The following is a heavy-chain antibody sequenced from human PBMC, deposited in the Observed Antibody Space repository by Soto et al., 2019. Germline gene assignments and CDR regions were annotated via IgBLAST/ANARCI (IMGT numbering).Heavy chain of an antibody. V-gene: IGHV1-2*04. J-gene: IGHJ6*02. D-gene: IGHD5-12*01. CDR3: ARDLRAGYSGYDIVSYCYHCMDL. CDR2: INPNSGGT. CDR1: GYTFTGYY. Sequence: GASVKVSCKASGYTFTGYYMHWVRQAPGQGLEWMGWINPNSGGTNYAQKFQGWVTMTRDTSISTAYMELSRLRSDDTAVYYCARDLRAGYSGYDIVSYCYHCMDLWDPGTSFT.